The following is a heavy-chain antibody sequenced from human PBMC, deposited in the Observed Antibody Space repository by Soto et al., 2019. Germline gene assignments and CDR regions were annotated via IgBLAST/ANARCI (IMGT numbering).Heavy chain of an antibody. CDR2: ISAYNGNT. J-gene: IGHJ5*02. CDR1: GYTFTSYG. CDR3: SRSYRGPNWFDP. Sequence: QVQLVQSGAEVKKPGASVKVSCKASGYTFTSYGISWVRQAPGQGLEWMGWISAYNGNTNYAQRLQGRVTMTTYTPTSTAYMGLRGLRSADPAVYYCSRSYRGPNWFDPWGQGTLVTVSS. V-gene: IGHV1-18*04. D-gene: IGHD5-12*01.